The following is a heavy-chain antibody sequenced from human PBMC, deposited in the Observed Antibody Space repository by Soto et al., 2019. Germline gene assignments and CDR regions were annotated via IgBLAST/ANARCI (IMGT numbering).Heavy chain of an antibody. Sequence: EVQLVESGGGLVQPGGSLRLSCEASGFNFSSYDMHWVRQATGKGLEWVSVIGTAGDTFYTGSVKGRFTISRENGKNSVYLQMNSLRAGDTAVYYCARAGQGASCSGGSCYLGASDIWGQGTMVTVSS. D-gene: IGHD2-15*01. V-gene: IGHV3-13*01. CDR3: ARAGQGASCSGGSCYLGASDI. CDR1: GFNFSSYD. J-gene: IGHJ3*02. CDR2: IGTAGDT.